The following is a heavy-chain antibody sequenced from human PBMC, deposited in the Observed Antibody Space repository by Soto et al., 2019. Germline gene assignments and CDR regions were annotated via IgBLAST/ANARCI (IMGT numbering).Heavy chain of an antibody. V-gene: IGHV3-30*18. CDR2: LSYDGSNK. CDR3: AKDRLMITFGVDY. D-gene: IGHD3-16*01. J-gene: IGHJ4*02. CDR1: GFTFSTSG. Sequence: ESGGGVVQPGTSLRLSCAASGFTFSTSGMHWVRQAPGKGLEWVAFLSYDGSNKYYASSLKGRFTISRDNSKNTLFLQMDSLRAEDTAVYYCAKDRLMITFGVDYWGQGTLVTVSS.